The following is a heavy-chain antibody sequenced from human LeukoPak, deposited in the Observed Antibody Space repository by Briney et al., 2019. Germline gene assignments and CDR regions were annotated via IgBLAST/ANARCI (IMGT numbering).Heavy chain of an antibody. CDR3: ARDLDWGSEAGYYFDY. CDR2: INPSGGST. Sequence: ASVKVSCKASGYTFTSYYMHWVRQAPGQGLEWMGIINPSGGSTSYAQKFKGRVTMTRDMSTSTVYMELSSLRSEDTAVYYCARDLDWGSEAGYYFDYWGQGTLVTVSS. CDR1: GYTFTSYY. J-gene: IGHJ4*02. D-gene: IGHD7-27*01. V-gene: IGHV1-46*01.